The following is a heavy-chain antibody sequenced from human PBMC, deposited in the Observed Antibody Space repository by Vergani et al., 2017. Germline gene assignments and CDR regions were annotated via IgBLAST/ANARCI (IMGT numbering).Heavy chain of an antibody. D-gene: IGHD6-13*01. Sequence: VQLVESGGGVVQPGRSLRLSCAASGFTFGDYAMSWFRQAPGKGLEWVGFIRSKAYGGTTEYAASVKGRFTISRDDSKSIAYLQMNSLKTEDTAVYYCTRGRLAAPFDYWGQGTLVTVSS. CDR3: TRGRLAAPFDY. CDR1: GFTFGDYA. V-gene: IGHV3-49*03. CDR2: IRSKAYGGTT. J-gene: IGHJ4*02.